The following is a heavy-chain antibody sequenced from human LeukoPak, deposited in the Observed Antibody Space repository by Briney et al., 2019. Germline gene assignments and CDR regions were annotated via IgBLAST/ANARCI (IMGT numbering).Heavy chain of an antibody. CDR2: IYYSGST. J-gene: IGHJ3*02. CDR1: GGSVSSYY. V-gene: IGHV4-59*08. Sequence: KPSETLSLTCSASGGSVSSYYWNWIRQPPGKGLEWIGYIYYSGSTNYNPSLRSRVTISVDTSKNQFSLKLSSVTAADTAVYYCATDSSGYYPHDTFDIWGQGTMVTVSS. D-gene: IGHD3-22*01. CDR3: ATDSSGYYPHDTFDI.